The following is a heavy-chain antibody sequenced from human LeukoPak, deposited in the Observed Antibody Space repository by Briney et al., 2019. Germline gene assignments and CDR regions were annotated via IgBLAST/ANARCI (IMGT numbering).Heavy chain of an antibody. D-gene: IGHD5-12*01. V-gene: IGHV4-39*01. CDR1: GGSISSSSYY. J-gene: IGHJ4*02. CDR3: ARWVPGYGQGIDY. Sequence: SETLSLTCTVSGGSISSSSYYWGWIRQPPGKGLEWIGSIYYSGSTYYNPSLKSRVTISVDTSKNQFSLKLSSVTAADTAVYYCARWVPGYGQGIDYWGQGTLVTVSS. CDR2: IYYSGST.